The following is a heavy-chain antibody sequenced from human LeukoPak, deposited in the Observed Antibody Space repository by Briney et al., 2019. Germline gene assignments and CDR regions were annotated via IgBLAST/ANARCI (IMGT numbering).Heavy chain of an antibody. Sequence: GGSLRLSCAASGFTFSVYAMNWVRQTPGKGLEWVSYISYSSETTHYADSVKGRFTISRDNTKNSLYLQMNSLRAEDTAVYYCTRSGDGAFDLWGPGTMVTVSS. CDR1: GFTFSVYA. CDR2: ISYSSETT. D-gene: IGHD3-10*01. CDR3: TRSGDGAFDL. J-gene: IGHJ3*01. V-gene: IGHV3-48*04.